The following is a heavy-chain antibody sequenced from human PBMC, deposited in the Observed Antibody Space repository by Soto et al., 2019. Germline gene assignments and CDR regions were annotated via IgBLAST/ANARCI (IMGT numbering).Heavy chain of an antibody. D-gene: IGHD3-3*01. J-gene: IGHJ5*02. CDR3: ATVGIDDFAPSPVLRFLEKANWFDP. V-gene: IGHV1-24*01. CDR1: GYTLTELS. Sequence: ASVKVSCKVSGYTLTELSMHWVRQAPGKGLEWMGGFDPEDGETIYAQKFQGRVTMTEDTSTDTAYMELSSLRSEDTAVYYCATVGIDDFAPSPVLRFLEKANWFDPWGQGTLVTVSS. CDR2: FDPEDGET.